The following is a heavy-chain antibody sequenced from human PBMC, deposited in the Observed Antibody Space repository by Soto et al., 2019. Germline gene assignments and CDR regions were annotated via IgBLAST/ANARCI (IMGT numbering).Heavy chain of an antibody. D-gene: IGHD6-13*01. V-gene: IGHV4-59*01. CDR2: IYYSGNT. J-gene: IGHJ2*01. Sequence: PSETLSLTCIVSGGSMSNYYWSWIRQPPGKGLEWIGYIYYSGNTKYNPSLKSRVTISKDTSKNQFSLKLSSVTAADTAVYYCARVGYSSSWFWYFDLWGRGTLVTVS. CDR1: GGSMSNYY. CDR3: ARVGYSSSWFWYFDL.